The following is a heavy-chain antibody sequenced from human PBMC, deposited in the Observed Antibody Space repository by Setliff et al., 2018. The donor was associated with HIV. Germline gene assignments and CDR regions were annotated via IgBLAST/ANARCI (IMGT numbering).Heavy chain of an antibody. V-gene: IGHV4-38-2*01. D-gene: IGHD3-3*01. Sequence: PSETLSLTCAVSGYSISSGYYWGWVRQPPEKGLEWIGSFYHSGSTYYNPSLKSRVTISVDTSKNQFSLKLSSVTAADTAVYYCARAPITIFEVIIIPVYFDYWGQGTLVTVSS. J-gene: IGHJ4*02. CDR2: FYHSGST. CDR3: ARAPITIFEVIIIPVYFDY. CDR1: GYSISSGYY.